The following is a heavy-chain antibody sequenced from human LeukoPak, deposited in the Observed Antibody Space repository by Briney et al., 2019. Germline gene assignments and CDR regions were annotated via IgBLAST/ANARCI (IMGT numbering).Heavy chain of an antibody. Sequence: ASVTLSCKASGGTFSSYAISWMRQAPAQGLEWVGGIITIFGTANYAQKFQGRVTITAAKSTNTAYMDLSSLRSEDTAVYYCAVRYCSSTSCYSNDAFDIWGQGTMVTVSS. D-gene: IGHD2-2*01. CDR3: AVRYCSSTSCYSNDAFDI. V-gene: IGHV1-69*06. J-gene: IGHJ3*02. CDR1: GGTFSSYA. CDR2: IITIFGTA.